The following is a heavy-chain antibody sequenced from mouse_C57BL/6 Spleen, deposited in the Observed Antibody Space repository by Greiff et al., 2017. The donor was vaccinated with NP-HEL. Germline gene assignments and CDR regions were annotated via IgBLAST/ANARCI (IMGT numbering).Heavy chain of an antibody. J-gene: IGHJ1*03. Sequence: QVQLQHPGAELVKPGASVKLSCKASGYTFTSYWMHWVKQRPGRGLEWIGRIDPNSGGTKYNEKFKSKATLTVDKPSSTAYMQLNSLTSEDYAVYFCASRGGYDYDWYFDVWGTGTTVTVSS. CDR1: GYTFTSYW. D-gene: IGHD2-4*01. CDR2: IDPNSGGT. V-gene: IGHV1-72*01. CDR3: ASRGGYDYDWYFDV.